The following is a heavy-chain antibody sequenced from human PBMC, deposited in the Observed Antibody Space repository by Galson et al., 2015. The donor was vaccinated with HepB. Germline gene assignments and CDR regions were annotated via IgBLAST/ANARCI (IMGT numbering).Heavy chain of an antibody. CDR1: GFTFDDYA. V-gene: IGHV3-9*01. D-gene: IGHD1-1*01. Sequence: SLRLSCAASGFTFDDYAMHWVRQAPGKGLEWVSGISWNSGSIGYADSVKGRFTISRDNAKNSLYLQMNSLRAEDTALYYCARDPGTTVDYWGRGTLVTVSS. J-gene: IGHJ4*02. CDR3: ARDPGTTVDY. CDR2: ISWNSGSI.